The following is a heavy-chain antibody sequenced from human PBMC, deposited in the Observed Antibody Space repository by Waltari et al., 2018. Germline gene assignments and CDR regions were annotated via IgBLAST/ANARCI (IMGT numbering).Heavy chain of an antibody. CDR3: VRQRYYCSDGSCYFPDH. D-gene: IGHD2-15*01. CDR1: AYSMRSGYY. CDR2: IYHSGNT. Sequence: QVQLQESGPGLVRPSETLSLTCAVSAYSMRSGYYWGWIRQPPGKGLEWIGSIYHSGNTYYNPSLKNRVTISVDTSKNQFSLKLRSVTAADTAVYYCVRQRYYCSDGSCYFPDHWGQGTLVAVSS. J-gene: IGHJ4*02. V-gene: IGHV4-38-2*01.